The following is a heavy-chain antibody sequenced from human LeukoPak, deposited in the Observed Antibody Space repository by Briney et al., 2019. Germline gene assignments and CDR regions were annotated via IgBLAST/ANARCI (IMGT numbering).Heavy chain of an antibody. J-gene: IGHJ4*02. CDR1: GGSISSYY. V-gene: IGHV4-59*08. CDR3: ARRFNSGWGSFDY. Sequence: SETLSLTCTVSGGSISSYYWSWIRQPPGKGLEWIGYIYYSGSTNYNPSLKSRVTISVDTSKNHFSLKLNSVTAADTAVYFCARRFNSGWGSFDYWGPRILVTVSS. CDR2: IYYSGST. D-gene: IGHD6-19*01.